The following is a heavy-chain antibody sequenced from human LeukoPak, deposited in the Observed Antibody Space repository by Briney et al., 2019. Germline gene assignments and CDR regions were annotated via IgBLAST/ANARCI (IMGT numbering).Heavy chain of an antibody. V-gene: IGHV3-11*04. J-gene: IGHJ4*02. CDR2: ISSSGSTI. Sequence: GGSLRLSCAASGFTFSDYYMSWIRQAPGKGLAWVSYISSSGSTIYYADSVKGRFTISRDNAKNSLYLQMNSLRAEDMAVYYCARRPYYDFWSGSYYFDYWGQGTLVTVSS. CDR3: ARRPYYDFWSGSYYFDY. CDR1: GFTFSDYY. D-gene: IGHD3-3*01.